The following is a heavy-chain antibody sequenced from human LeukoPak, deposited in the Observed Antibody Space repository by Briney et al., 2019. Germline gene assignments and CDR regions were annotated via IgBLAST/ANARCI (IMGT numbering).Heavy chain of an antibody. CDR3: AKDMTYGSGSSLDY. J-gene: IGHJ4*02. V-gene: IGHV3-30*18. CDR1: GFTFSSYG. D-gene: IGHD3-10*01. Sequence: GGSLTLSCAASGFTFSSYGMHWVRQAPGKGLEWVAGISYDGSNKYYADSVKGRFTISRDNSKNTLYLQMNSLSAEDTAVYYCAKDMTYGSGSSLDYWGQGTLVTVSS. CDR2: ISYDGSNK.